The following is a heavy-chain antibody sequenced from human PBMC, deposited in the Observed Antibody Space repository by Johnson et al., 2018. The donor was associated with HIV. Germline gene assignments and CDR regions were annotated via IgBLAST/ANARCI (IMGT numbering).Heavy chain of an antibody. CDR1: GFTFSNYG. V-gene: IGHV3-33*06. CDR3: AKVAVATAAGGVALDV. CDR2: VWFDGRNK. Sequence: QVQLVESGGGVVQPGRSLRLSCAASGFTFSNYGMHWVRQAPGKGLEWVAVVWFDGRNKYYSDSVKGRFTISRDDSKNTLYLQMNSLRVKDTAVYHCAKVAVATAAGGVALDVWGPGTMVTGSS. J-gene: IGHJ3*01. D-gene: IGHD5-12*01.